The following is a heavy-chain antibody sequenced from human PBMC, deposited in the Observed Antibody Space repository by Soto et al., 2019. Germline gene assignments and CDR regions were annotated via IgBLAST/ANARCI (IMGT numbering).Heavy chain of an antibody. J-gene: IGHJ4*02. V-gene: IGHV3-30*18. D-gene: IGHD3-22*01. CDR3: AKDAYYYDSGGDFEGGYFDY. Sequence: QVQLVESGGGVVQPGRSLRLSCAVSGFTFKNYGMHWVRQAPGKGLKWVAVIVYDGSYKYYADSVQGRFTISRDNSKNTLYMQMNSLRAEDTAVYYCAKDAYYYDSGGDFEGGYFDYWGQGTLVTVSS. CDR2: IVYDGSYK. CDR1: GFTFKNYG.